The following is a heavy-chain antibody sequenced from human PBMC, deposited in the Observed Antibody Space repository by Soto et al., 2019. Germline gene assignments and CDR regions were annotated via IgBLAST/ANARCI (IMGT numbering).Heavy chain of an antibody. CDR1: GFSLSTTGVG. D-gene: IGHD3-9*01. CDR2: IYWDDDK. J-gene: IGHJ4*02. Sequence: QITLKESGPTLVIPTQTLMLTCTFSGFSLSTTGVGVGWIRQPPEKALEWLTLIYWDDDKRYSPSLKSRLTITKDTSKNQVVLTMTNMDPVDTATYYCAHSSRILTGYTYYFDYWGQGALVTVSS. V-gene: IGHV2-5*02. CDR3: AHSSRILTGYTYYFDY.